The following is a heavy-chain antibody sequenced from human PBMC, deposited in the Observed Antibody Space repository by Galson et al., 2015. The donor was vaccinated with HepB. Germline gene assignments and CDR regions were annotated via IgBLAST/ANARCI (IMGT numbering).Heavy chain of an antibody. CDR1: GFTFSDYY. D-gene: IGHD6-19*01. V-gene: IGHV3-11*05. CDR3: ARDEWDPVAGYYYYGMDV. Sequence: SLRLSCAASGFTFSDYYMSWIRQAPGKGLEWVSYISSSSSYTNYADSVKGRFTISRDNAKNSLYLQMNSLRAEDTAVYYCARDEWDPVAGYYYYGMDVWGQGTTVTVSS. CDR2: ISSSSSYT. J-gene: IGHJ6*02.